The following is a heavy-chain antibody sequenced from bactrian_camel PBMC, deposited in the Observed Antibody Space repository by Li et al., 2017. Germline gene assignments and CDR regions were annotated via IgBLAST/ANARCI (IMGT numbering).Heavy chain of an antibody. CDR1: GNTYTSSC. CDR3: AALKLSEGGYCLPLRRLVASS. CDR2: INGGGGST. D-gene: IGHD2*01. Sequence: HVQLVESGGGSVQAGGSLRLSCAASGNTYTSSCMGWFRQAPGKGLEWLAAINGGGGSTYYADSVKGRFTISRDNAKNTLYLQMNSLELDDTGMYYCAALKLSEGGYCLPLRRLVASSWGQGTQVTVS. V-gene: IGHV3S1*01. J-gene: IGHJ4*01.